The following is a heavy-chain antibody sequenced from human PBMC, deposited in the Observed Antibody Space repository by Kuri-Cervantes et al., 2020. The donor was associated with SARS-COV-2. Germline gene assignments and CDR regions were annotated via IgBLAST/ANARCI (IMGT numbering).Heavy chain of an antibody. Sequence: GSLRLSCTVSGGSISSSSYYWGWIRQPPGKGLEWIGSIYYSGSTYYNPSLKSRFTISVDTSKNQFSLKLSSVTAADTAVYYCASGGVVVAFDYWGQGTLVTVSS. CDR1: GGSISSSSYY. CDR3: ASGGVVVAFDY. CDR2: IYYSGST. D-gene: IGHD2-15*01. J-gene: IGHJ4*02. V-gene: IGHV4-39*01.